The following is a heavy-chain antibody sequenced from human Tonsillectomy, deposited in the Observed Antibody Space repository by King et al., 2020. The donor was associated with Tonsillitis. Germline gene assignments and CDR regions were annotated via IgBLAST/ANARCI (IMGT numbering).Heavy chain of an antibody. CDR1: GYTFISHW. D-gene: IGHD6-19*01. V-gene: IGHV5-51*01. CDR2: IYPGDSDT. Sequence: VQLVQSGAEVKKPGESLKISCKGSGYTFISHWIGWVRQMPGKGLEWMGIIYPGDSDTRYSPSFQGQVTISADKSISTAYLQWSSLRASDTAMYYCARTHSSGWYANFDYWGQGTLVIVSS. CDR3: ARTHSSGWYANFDY. J-gene: IGHJ4*02.